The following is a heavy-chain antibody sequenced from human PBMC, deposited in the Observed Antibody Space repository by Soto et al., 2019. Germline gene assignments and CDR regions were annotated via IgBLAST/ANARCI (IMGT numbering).Heavy chain of an antibody. CDR3: ARSVMHQWLVHDAFDI. D-gene: IGHD6-19*01. Sequence: SETLSLICTVAGGSVSSGSHYWSWIRQSPGKGLEWIGYINNSGITKYNATLKSRFTISVDTSKNQFSLRLTSVTAADTAVYYCARSVMHQWLVHDAFDIWGQGTLVTVSS. CDR2: INNSGIT. J-gene: IGHJ3*02. CDR1: GGSVSSGSHY. V-gene: IGHV4-61*01.